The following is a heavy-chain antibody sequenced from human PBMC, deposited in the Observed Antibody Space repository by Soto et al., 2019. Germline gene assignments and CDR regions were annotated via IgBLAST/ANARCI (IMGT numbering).Heavy chain of an antibody. V-gene: IGHV1-2*02. CDR2: INPNGGVT. CDR3: ARESGGAPATLDYYYFYMDV. Sequence: VQLVQSGAEVKKPGASVKVSCKTSGDSFNDYYIHWVRQAPGQGLEWMGWINPNGGVTKYAQKFQGRVTVTRDTSIRTVYMELSSLRSDDTAVYYCARESGGAPATLDYYYFYMDVRGKGTTVTVSS. CDR1: GDSFNDYY. J-gene: IGHJ6*03. D-gene: IGHD1-26*01.